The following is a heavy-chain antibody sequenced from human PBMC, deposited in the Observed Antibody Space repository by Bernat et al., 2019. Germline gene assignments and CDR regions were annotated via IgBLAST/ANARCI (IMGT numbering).Heavy chain of an antibody. D-gene: IGHD4-17*01. CDR2: ISSSSSTI. Sequence: EVQLVESGGGLVQPGGSLRLSCAASGFTFSSYSMNWVRQAPGKGLEWVSYISSSSSTIYYADSVKGRFTISRDNAKNSLYLQMNSLRAEDTAVYYCERGGGSVDGDYLDFDYWGQGTLVTVSS. J-gene: IGHJ4*02. CDR1: GFTFSSYS. CDR3: ERGGGSVDGDYLDFDY. V-gene: IGHV3-48*01.